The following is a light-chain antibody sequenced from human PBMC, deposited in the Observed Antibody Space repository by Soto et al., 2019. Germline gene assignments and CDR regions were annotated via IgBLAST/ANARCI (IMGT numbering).Light chain of an antibody. CDR1: QGISSY. Sequence: AIRMTQSPSSFSASTGDRVTITCRASQGISSYLAWYQQRPGKAPKLLIYAASNLQSGVPSRFSGSGSGTDFALTISSLQPEDFTTYYCQQTYSTPVTFGQGTKVDIK. CDR2: AAS. V-gene: IGKV1-8*01. J-gene: IGKJ1*01. CDR3: QQTYSTPVT.